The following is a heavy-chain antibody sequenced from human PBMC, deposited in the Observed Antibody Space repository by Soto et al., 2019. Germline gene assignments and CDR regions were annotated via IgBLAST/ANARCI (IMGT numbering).Heavy chain of an antibody. Sequence: GGSLRLSCAASGFTFSSYAMSWVHQAPGKGLEWVSAISGSGGSTYYADSVKGRFTISRDNSKNTLYLQMNSLRAEDTAVYYCAKDISELRYFDPQTPLNFDYWGQGTLVTVSS. CDR3: AKDISELRYFDPQTPLNFDY. CDR1: GFTFSSYA. J-gene: IGHJ4*02. CDR2: ISGSGGST. D-gene: IGHD3-9*01. V-gene: IGHV3-23*01.